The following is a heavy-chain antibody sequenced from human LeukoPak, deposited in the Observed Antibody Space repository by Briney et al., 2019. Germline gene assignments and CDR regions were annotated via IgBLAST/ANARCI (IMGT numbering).Heavy chain of an antibody. CDR3: ARAVGTAATL. D-gene: IGHD2-15*01. Sequence: SETLSLTCTVSGASISRYFWSWIRQPPGKELEWIGYISSGGSTNYNPSLKSRVTISIDTSKNQFSLKLTSATAADTAVYYCARAVGTAATLWGQGTLVTVSS. V-gene: IGHV4-59*01. J-gene: IGHJ4*02. CDR1: GASISRYF. CDR2: ISSGGST.